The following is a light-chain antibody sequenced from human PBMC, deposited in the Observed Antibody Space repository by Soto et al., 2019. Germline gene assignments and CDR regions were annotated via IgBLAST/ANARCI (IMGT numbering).Light chain of an antibody. CDR1: STDVDGYDY. J-gene: IGLJ1*01. CDR3: SSYTSSAHLYV. Sequence: QSALTQPASVSGSPGQSITISCTGASTDVDGYDYVSWYQQHPGQAPKLMIYDVNNRPSGVSYRFSGSKSGDTASLTISGLQAEDDADYYCSSYTSSAHLYVFGTGTKLTVL. V-gene: IGLV2-14*03. CDR2: DVN.